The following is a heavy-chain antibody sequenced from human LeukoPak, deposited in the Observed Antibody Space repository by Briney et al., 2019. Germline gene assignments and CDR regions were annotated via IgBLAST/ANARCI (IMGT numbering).Heavy chain of an antibody. Sequence: SETLSLTCAVYGGSFSGYYWSWIRQPPGKGLEWIGEINHSGSTNYNPSLKSRVTISVDTSKNQFSLKLSSVTAADTAVYYCARFKAARVRSLDYWGQGTPVTVSS. CDR1: GGSFSGYY. CDR3: ARFKAARVRSLDY. J-gene: IGHJ4*02. CDR2: INHSGST. V-gene: IGHV4-34*01. D-gene: IGHD6-6*01.